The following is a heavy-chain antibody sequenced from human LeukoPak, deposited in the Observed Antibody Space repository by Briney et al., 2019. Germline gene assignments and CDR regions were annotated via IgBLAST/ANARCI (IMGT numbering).Heavy chain of an antibody. CDR3: ASTWFGWFDP. J-gene: IGHJ5*02. CDR2: ISSSGSTI. V-gene: IGHV3-48*03. Sequence: GGSLRLSCAASGFTFSSYEMNWVRQAPGKGLEWVSYISSSGSTIYYADSVKGRFTISRDNAKNSLYLQMNSLRAEDTAVYYCASTWFGWFDPWGQGTLVTVSS. CDR1: GFTFSSYE. D-gene: IGHD3-10*01.